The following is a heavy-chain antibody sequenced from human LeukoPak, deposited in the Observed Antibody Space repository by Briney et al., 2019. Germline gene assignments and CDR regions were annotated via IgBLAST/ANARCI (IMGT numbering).Heavy chain of an antibody. Sequence: SVKDSCKASGYTFTGYYMHGVRQAPGQGLDWMGFINPNCGGTYNAQEVQGRVTMTRDTYFSTAYMELSRLRSDDTAVYYCARGPFIVVGPAAVPGVLYSYGMDVWGQGNTVTVSS. D-gene: IGHD2-2*01. CDR3: ARGPFIVVGPAAVPGVLYSYGMDV. CDR1: GYTFTGYY. V-gene: IGHV1-2*02. J-gene: IGHJ6*02. CDR2: INPNCGGT.